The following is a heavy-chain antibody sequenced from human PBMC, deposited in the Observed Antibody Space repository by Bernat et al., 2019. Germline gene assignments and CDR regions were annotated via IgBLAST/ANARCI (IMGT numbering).Heavy chain of an antibody. D-gene: IGHD3-22*01. V-gene: IGHV4-39*01. Sequence: QLQLQESGPGLVKPSETLSLTCTVSGDSINSIHYYWGWIRQPPGKGLEWIGSIYYSGSTYYNPSLNSRVTISVDTSKNQFALKLSSVTAADTAVYYCARQSYYDSSGYYYFDYWGQGTLVTVSS. CDR1: GDSINSIHYY. CDR3: ARQSYYDSSGYYYFDY. CDR2: IYYSGST. J-gene: IGHJ4*02.